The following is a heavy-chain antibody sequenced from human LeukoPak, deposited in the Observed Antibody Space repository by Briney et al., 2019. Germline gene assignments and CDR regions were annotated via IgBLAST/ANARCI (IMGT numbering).Heavy chain of an antibody. CDR3: ARDAGYGYDRFDY. CDR1: GFTFSSYW. V-gene: IGHV3-7*01. J-gene: IGHJ4*02. CDR2: IKEDGSEK. D-gene: IGHD5-18*01. Sequence: GGSLRLSCAASGFTFSSYWMHWVRQAPGKGLEWVANIKEDGSEKNYVDSVKGRFTISRDNAKNSLYLQMNSLRAEDAAVYYCARDAGYGYDRFDYWGQGTQVTVSS.